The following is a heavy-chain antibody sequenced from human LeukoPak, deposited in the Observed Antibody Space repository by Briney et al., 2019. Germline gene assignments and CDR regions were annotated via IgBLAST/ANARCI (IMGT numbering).Heavy chain of an antibody. CDR2: ISGSGGST. D-gene: IGHD3-3*01. Sequence: TGGSLRLSCAASGFTFSSYAMSWVRQAPGKGLEWVSAISGSGGSTYYADSVKGRFTISRDNSKNTLYLQMNSLRAEDTAVYYCAKGLTAKKLRFLEWFQDDAFDIWGQGTMVTVSS. V-gene: IGHV3-23*01. J-gene: IGHJ3*02. CDR1: GFTFSSYA. CDR3: AKGLTAKKLRFLEWFQDDAFDI.